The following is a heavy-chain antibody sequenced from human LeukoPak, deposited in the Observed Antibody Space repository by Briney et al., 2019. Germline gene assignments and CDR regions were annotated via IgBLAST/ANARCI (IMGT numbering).Heavy chain of an antibody. CDR1: GYSFSDYH. D-gene: IGHD1-1*01. J-gene: IGHJ1*01. CDR2: IYPKSGGT. V-gene: IGHV1-2*02. CDR3: ARENWIWDF. Sequence: APVTVSCKASGYSFSDYHIHWVRQAPGQGLEWMGWIYPKSGGTYYAQKFQGRVSLTSDTSINTVYMELNSLTSDDTAVYFCARENWIWDFWGQGTLVTVSS.